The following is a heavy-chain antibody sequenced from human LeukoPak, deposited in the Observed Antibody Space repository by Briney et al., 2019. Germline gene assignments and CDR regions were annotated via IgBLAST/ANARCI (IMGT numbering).Heavy chain of an antibody. V-gene: IGHV1-69*13. CDR1: GGTFSSYG. CDR2: IIPIFGTA. J-gene: IGHJ6*02. D-gene: IGHD3-10*02. Sequence: HVASVKVSCKASGGTFSSYGISWVRQAPGQGLKWMGGIIPIFGTANYAQKFQGRVTITADESTSTAYMELGSLRSEDTAVYYCARGSMFRSYYYGMDVWGQGITVTVSS. CDR3: ARGSMFRSYYYGMDV.